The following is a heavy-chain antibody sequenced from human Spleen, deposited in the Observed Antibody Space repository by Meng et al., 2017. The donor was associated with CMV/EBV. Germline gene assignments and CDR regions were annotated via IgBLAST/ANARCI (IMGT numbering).Heavy chain of an antibody. V-gene: IGHV1-2*02. Sequence: YHMRWVRQAPGDGLRCMGWINPDGGGTNSAQKFQGRVPMTRDTSISTAYMELSRLTSADTAVYYCAREGEGETLLWFGESPRAWFDPWGQGTLVTVSS. CDR3: AREGEGETLLWFGESPRAWFDP. J-gene: IGHJ5*02. CDR2: INPDGGGT. D-gene: IGHD3-10*01. CDR1: YH.